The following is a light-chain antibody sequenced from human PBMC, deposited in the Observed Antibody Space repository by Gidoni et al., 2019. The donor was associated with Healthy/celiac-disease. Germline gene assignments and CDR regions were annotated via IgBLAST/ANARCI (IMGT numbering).Light chain of an antibody. Sequence: DSGMTQSPLSLPVTPGEPASISCRSSQSLLYSNGYNYLDWYLQKPGQSPQLLIYLGSNRASGVPDRFSGSGSGTDFTLKISRVEAEDVGVYYCLQALQTPYTFGQGTKLEIK. CDR1: QSLLYSNGYNY. CDR3: LQALQTPYT. J-gene: IGKJ2*01. CDR2: LGS. V-gene: IGKV2-28*01.